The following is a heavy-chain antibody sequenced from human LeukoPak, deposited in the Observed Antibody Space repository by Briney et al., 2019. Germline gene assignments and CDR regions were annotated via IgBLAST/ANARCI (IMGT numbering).Heavy chain of an antibody. CDR2: INHSGST. D-gene: IGHD3-10*01. V-gene: IGHV4-34*01. CDR3: ARGGWFGELSY. J-gene: IGHJ4*02. CDR1: GGSFSGYY. Sequence: KASETLSLTCAVYGGSFSGYYWSWIRQPPGKGLEWIGEINHSGSTNYNPSLKSRVTISVDTSKNQFSLKLSSVTAADTAVYYCARGGWFGELSYWGQGTLVTVSS.